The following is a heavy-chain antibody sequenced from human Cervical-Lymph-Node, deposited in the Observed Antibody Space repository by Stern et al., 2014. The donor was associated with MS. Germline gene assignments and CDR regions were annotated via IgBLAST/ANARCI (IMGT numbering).Heavy chain of an antibody. V-gene: IGHV3-49*05. D-gene: IGHD2-2*01. CDR3: TRDNQLLSFDF. CDR2: IRSKTYGETA. Sequence: EVQLVESGGDLEKPGRSLRLSCRASGFRFGDYAMNWFSKAPGKWLERVGFIRSKTYGETAEYAASVKGRFTISRDDSEGVVYLQMSSLKTDDTGVYYCTRDNQLLSFDFWGKGTLVTVSS. J-gene: IGHJ4*02. CDR1: GFRFGDYA.